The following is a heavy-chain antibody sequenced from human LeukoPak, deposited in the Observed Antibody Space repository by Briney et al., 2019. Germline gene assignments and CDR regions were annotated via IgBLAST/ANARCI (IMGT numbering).Heavy chain of an antibody. V-gene: IGHV3-23*01. CDR3: AKDPHKYYYDSSGYYYYFDY. Sequence: GGSLRLSCAASGFTFSSYGMSWVRQAPGKGLEWVSAISGSGGSTYYADSVKGRFTISRDNSKNTLYLQMNSLRAEDTAVYYCAKDPHKYYYDSSGYYYYFDYWGQGTLVTVSS. CDR1: GFTFSSYG. J-gene: IGHJ4*02. CDR2: ISGSGGST. D-gene: IGHD3-22*01.